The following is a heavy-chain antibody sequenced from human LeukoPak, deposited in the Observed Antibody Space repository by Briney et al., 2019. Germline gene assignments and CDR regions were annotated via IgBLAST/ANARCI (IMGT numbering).Heavy chain of an antibody. CDR2: IIPIFGTA. D-gene: IGHD3-10*01. CDR1: GYTFTSYA. CDR3: AREYGSGSYFPYFDY. J-gene: IGHJ4*02. Sequence: ASVKVSCKASGYTFTSYAISWVRQAPGQGLEWMGGIIPIFGTANYAQKFQGRVTITADESTSTAYMELSSLRSEDTAVYYCAREYGSGSYFPYFDYWGQGTLVTVSS. V-gene: IGHV1-69*13.